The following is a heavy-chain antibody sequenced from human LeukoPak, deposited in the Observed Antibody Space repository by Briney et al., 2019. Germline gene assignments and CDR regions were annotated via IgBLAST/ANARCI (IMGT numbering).Heavy chain of an antibody. CDR3: ARADSSGYYYYYYYYGMDV. CDR1: GFTVSSNY. D-gene: IGHD3-22*01. CDR2: IYSGGST. V-gene: IGHV3-53*01. Sequence: PGGSLRLSCAASGFTVSSNYMSWVRQAPGKGLEWVSVIYSGGSTYYADPVKGRFTISRDNSKNTLYLQMNSLRAEDTAVYYCARADSSGYYYYYYYYGMDVWGQGTTVTVSS. J-gene: IGHJ6*02.